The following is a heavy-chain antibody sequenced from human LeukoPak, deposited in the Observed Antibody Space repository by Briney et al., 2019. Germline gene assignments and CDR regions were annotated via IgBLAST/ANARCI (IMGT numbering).Heavy chain of an antibody. CDR1: GYTFTGYY. CDR3: ARGDYGEYAFDI. D-gene: IGHD4-17*01. J-gene: IGHJ3*02. CDR2: ISAYNGNT. Sequence: ASVKVSCKASGYTFTGYYMHWVRQAPGQGPEWMGWISAYNGNTNYAQKLQGRVTMTTDTSTSTAYMELRSLRSDDTAVYYCARGDYGEYAFDIWGQGTMVTVSS. V-gene: IGHV1-18*04.